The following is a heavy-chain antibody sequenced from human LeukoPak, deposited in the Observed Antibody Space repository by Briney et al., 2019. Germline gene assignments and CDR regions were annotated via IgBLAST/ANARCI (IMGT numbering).Heavy chain of an antibody. V-gene: IGHV3-7*03. CDR3: ARVGGGPYFDY. D-gene: IGHD2-15*01. CDR2: IKQDGSEK. J-gene: IGHJ4*02. CDR1: GFTFSSYW. Sequence: GGSLRLSCAASGFTFSSYWMSWARQAPGKGLEWVANIKQDGSEKYYVDSVKGRFTISRDNAKNSLYLQMNSLRAEDTAVYYCARVGGGPYFDYWGQGTLVTVSS.